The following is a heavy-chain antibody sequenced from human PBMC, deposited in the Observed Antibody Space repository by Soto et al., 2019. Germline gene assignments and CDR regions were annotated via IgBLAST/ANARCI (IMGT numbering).Heavy chain of an antibody. V-gene: IGHV2-70*01. J-gene: IGHJ6*02. CDR2: INWNDEK. Sequence: SGPTLVNPTQTLTLTCTFSGFSLSSGGMCVSWIRQPPGKALEWLALINWNDEKYFSTSLKTRLTISKDTSKNQVVLRMTNMDPVDTATYFCARSTYGDYRYYYYAMDVWGQGTTVTVSS. CDR1: GFSLSSGGMC. D-gene: IGHD4-17*01. CDR3: ARSTYGDYRYYYYAMDV.